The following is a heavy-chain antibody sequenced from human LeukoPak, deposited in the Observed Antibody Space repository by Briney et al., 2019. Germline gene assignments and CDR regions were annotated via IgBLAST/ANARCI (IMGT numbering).Heavy chain of an antibody. J-gene: IGHJ3*02. Sequence: GGSLRLSCAASGFTFSDFYMSWIRQAPGKGLEWVAVISYDGNNKFYADSVKGRFTISRDNSQNTLYLQLDSLRIEDTAVYYCARGSSGWYGAFDIWGQGTMVTVSS. CDR2: ISYDGNNK. CDR1: GFTFSDFY. D-gene: IGHD6-19*01. CDR3: ARGSSGWYGAFDI. V-gene: IGHV3-30-3*01.